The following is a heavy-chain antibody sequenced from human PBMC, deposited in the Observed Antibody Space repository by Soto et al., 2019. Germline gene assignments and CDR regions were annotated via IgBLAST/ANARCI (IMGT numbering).Heavy chain of an antibody. V-gene: IGHV4-38-2*01. CDR1: GYSISSGYY. Sequence: PSETLSLTCAVSGYSISSGYYWGWIRQPPGKGLEWIGSIYHSGSTYYNPSLKSRVTISVDTSKNQFSLKLSSVTAADTAVYYCARYGVSYSSGRHFDYWGQGTLVTVSS. CDR3: ARYGVSYSSGRHFDY. CDR2: IYHSGST. J-gene: IGHJ4*02. D-gene: IGHD6-19*01.